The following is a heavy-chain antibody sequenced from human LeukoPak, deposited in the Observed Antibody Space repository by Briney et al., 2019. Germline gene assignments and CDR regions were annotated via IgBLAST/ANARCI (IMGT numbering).Heavy chain of an antibody. V-gene: IGHV3-30-3*01. Sequence: GRSVRLSCAASVHLQYLCYALVPQAPGKGLDWVAVISYDGSNTYYADSVQGRFTISRDKARQTLYLQMNSLRVEDTAIYYCAKGQEVDDGVFDSWGRGSLVAVSS. CDR2: ISYDGSNT. J-gene: IGHJ4*02. CDR3: AKGQEVDDGVFDS. D-gene: IGHD1-1*01. CDR1: VHLQYLC.